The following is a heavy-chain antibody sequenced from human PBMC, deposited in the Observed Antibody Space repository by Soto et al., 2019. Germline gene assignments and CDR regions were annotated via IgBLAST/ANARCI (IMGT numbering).Heavy chain of an antibody. CDR3: AGRNPMDV. CDR2: VNPAGSSS. CDR1: GSTFSTYW. J-gene: IGHJ6*03. D-gene: IGHD2-15*01. Sequence: EVQLVESGGGLVQPGGSLRLSCAASGSTFSTYWMHWVRQAPGKGLVWVSSVNPAGSSSSHADYVKGRFTISRDNAKNTLYLQMNSLRVEDTAVYYCAGRNPMDVWGKGTTVTVSS. V-gene: IGHV3-74*01.